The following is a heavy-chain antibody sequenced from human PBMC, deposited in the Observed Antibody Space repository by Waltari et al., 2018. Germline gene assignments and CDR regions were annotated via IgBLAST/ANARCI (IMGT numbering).Heavy chain of an antibody. J-gene: IGHJ4*02. D-gene: IGHD4-17*01. CDR1: GLTFTKYW. CDR2: IKNDGSGT. Sequence: EVSLVESGGGLVQPGGSLRLSCAASGLTFTKYWMHWFRQTPGKGLVWVSRIKNDGSGTNYADSVKGRFTISRDNAKNTVYLQMSSLRPEDTAMYFCAREWAGFGDYGIDYWGQGSLVTVSS. CDR3: AREWAGFGDYGIDY. V-gene: IGHV3-74*01.